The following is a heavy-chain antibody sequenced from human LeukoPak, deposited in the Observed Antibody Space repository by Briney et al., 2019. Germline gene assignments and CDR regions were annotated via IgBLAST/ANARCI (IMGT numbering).Heavy chain of an antibody. V-gene: IGHV3-48*03. CDR3: ARDVYGSGSYSPSGYFDY. Sequence: GGSLRLSCAASGFTFSSYEMNWVRQAPGKGLEWVSYISSSGSTIYYADSVKGRFTFSRDNAKNSLYLQMNSLRAEDTAVYYCARDVYGSGSYSPSGYFDYWGQGTLVTVSS. CDR2: ISSSGSTI. D-gene: IGHD3-10*01. CDR1: GFTFSSYE. J-gene: IGHJ4*02.